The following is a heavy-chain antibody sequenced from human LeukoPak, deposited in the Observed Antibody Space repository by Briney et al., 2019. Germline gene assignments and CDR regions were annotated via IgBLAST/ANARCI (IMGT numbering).Heavy chain of an antibody. CDR2: ISWNSGSI. J-gene: IGHJ4*02. D-gene: IGHD3-22*01. CDR1: GFTFDDYA. CDR3: ARADPSMIVVVPSNY. V-gene: IGHV3-9*01. Sequence: GGSLSLSCAASGFTFDDYAMHWVRQAPGKGLEWVSGISWNSGSIGYADSVKGRFTISRDNAKNSLYLQMNSLRAEDTAVYYCARADPSMIVVVPSNYWGQGTLVTVSS.